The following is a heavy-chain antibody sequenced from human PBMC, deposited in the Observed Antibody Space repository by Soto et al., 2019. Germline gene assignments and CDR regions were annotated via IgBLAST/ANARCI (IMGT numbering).Heavy chain of an antibody. CDR1: GYIFTSHG. CDR2: ISTYNGKT. CDR3: ARDNGQWLVSV. Sequence: QVQLVQSGAEVKKPGASVKVSCKASGYIFTSHGISWVRQAPGQGLEWMGRISTYNGKTKYAQKLQGRVPMTTDTSASIACMELRSLRSDDTAVYYCARDNGQWLVSVWGQGPLVTVSS. J-gene: IGHJ1*01. V-gene: IGHV1-18*01. D-gene: IGHD6-19*01.